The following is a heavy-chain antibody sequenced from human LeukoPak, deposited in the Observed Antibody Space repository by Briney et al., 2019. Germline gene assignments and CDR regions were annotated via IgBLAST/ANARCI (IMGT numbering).Heavy chain of an antibody. Sequence: SETLSLTCTVSGGSISSGSYYWSWIRQPAGKGLEWIGRIYTSGSTNYNPSLKSRVTISVDTSKKQFSLNLSSVTAADTAAYYCASITMVRGRGDWETDFWGQGILVTVSS. CDR2: IYTSGST. J-gene: IGHJ4*02. CDR3: ASITMVRGRGDWETDF. V-gene: IGHV4-61*02. CDR1: GGSISSGSYY. D-gene: IGHD3-10*01.